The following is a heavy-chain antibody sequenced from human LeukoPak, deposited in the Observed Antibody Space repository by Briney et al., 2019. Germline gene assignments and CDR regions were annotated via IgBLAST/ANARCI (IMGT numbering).Heavy chain of an antibody. CDR3: AKVRNYYDSSGSLRYLDL. D-gene: IGHD3-22*01. V-gene: IGHV3-30*02. J-gene: IGHJ2*01. CDR1: GFTFSSYG. CDR2: IRYDGSNK. Sequence: GGSLRLSCAASGFTFSSYGMHWVRQAPGKGLEWVAFIRYDGSNKYYADSVKGRFTISRDNSKNTLFLQMNSLRAEDTAVYYCAKVRNYYDSSGSLRYLDLWGSGTLVTVSS.